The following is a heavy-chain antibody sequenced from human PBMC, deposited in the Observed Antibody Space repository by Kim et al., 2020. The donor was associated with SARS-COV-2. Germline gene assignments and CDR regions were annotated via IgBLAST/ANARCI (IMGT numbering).Heavy chain of an antibody. V-gene: IGHV3-23*01. D-gene: IGHD5-12*01. CDR1: GFTFSSYA. J-gene: IGHJ3*02. CDR3: AKDSGYGGHARPMAAFDI. CDR2: ISGSGGST. Sequence: GGSLRLSCAASGFTFSSYAMSWVRQAPGKGLEWVSAISGSGGSTYYADSVKGRFTISRDNSKNTLYLQMNSLRAEDTAVYYCAKDSGYGGHARPMAAFDIWGQGTMVTVSS.